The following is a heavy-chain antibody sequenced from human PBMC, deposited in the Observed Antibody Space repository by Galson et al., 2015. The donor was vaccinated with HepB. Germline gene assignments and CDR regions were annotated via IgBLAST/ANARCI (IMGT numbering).Heavy chain of an antibody. CDR1: GFTFSNAW. D-gene: IGHD3-9*01. V-gene: IGHV3-15*07. Sequence: SLRLSCAASGFTFSNAWMNWVRQAPGKGLEWVGRIKSKTDGGTTDYAAPVKGRFAISRDDSKNTLYLQMNSLKTEDTAVYYCTTDGLRYLDCGAFDIWGQGTMVTVSS. CDR3: TTDGLRYLDCGAFDI. CDR2: IKSKTDGGTT. J-gene: IGHJ3*02.